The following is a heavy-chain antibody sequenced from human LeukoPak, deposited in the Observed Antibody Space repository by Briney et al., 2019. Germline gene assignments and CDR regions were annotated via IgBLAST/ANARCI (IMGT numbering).Heavy chain of an antibody. CDR3: ARSRLRQQLGWFDP. Sequence: GASVKVSCKTSGYSFTDYYMHWVRQAPGQGLEWMGWINPNSGGTNYAQKFQGRVTMTRDTSISTAYMELSRLRSDDTAVYYCARSRLRQQLGWFDPWGQGTLVTVSS. CDR1: GYSFTDYY. D-gene: IGHD6-13*01. CDR2: INPNSGGT. J-gene: IGHJ5*02. V-gene: IGHV1-2*02.